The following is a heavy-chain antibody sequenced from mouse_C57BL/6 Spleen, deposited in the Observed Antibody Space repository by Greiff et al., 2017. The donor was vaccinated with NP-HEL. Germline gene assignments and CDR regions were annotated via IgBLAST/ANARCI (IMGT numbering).Heavy chain of an antibody. J-gene: IGHJ4*01. V-gene: IGHV8-8*01. CDR2: IWWDDDK. CDR1: GFSLSTFGMG. Sequence: QVQLKESGPGILQPSQTLSLTCSFSGFSLSTFGMGVGWIRQPSGKGLEWLAHIWWDDDKYYNPALKSRLTISKDTSKNQVVPKIAHVDTADTATYYFSRIPYYGSSPFYAMDYWGQGTSVTVSS. D-gene: IGHD1-1*01. CDR3: SRIPYYGSSPFYAMDY.